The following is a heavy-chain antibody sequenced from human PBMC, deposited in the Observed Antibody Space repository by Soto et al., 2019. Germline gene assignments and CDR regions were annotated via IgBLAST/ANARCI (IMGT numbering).Heavy chain of an antibody. J-gene: IGHJ4*02. V-gene: IGHV4-59*01. CDR3: ARAGGITMVRGVIETYYFDY. Sequence: SETLSLTCTVSGGSISSYYWSWIRQPPGKGLEWIGYIYYSGSTNYNPSLKSRVTISVDTSKNQFSLKLSSVTAADTAVYYCARAGGITMVRGVIETYYFDYWGQGTLVTVSS. CDR1: GGSISSYY. D-gene: IGHD3-10*01. CDR2: IYYSGST.